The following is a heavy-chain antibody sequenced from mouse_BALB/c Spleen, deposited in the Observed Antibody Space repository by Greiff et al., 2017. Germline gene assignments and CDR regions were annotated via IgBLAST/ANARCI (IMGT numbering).Heavy chain of an antibody. Sequence: EVKLMESGGGLVKPGGSLKLSCAASGFTFSSYAMSWVRQTPEKRLEWVATISSGGSYTYYPDSVKGRFTISRDNAKNTLYLQMSSLRSEDTAMYYCARWGYYGAMDYWGQGTSVTVSS. CDR1: GFTFSSYA. V-gene: IGHV5-9-3*01. CDR2: ISSGGSYT. J-gene: IGHJ4*01. CDR3: ARWGYYGAMDY. D-gene: IGHD2-1*01.